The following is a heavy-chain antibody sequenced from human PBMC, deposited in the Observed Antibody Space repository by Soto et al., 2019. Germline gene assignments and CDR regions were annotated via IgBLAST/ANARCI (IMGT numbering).Heavy chain of an antibody. Sequence: SVKVSCKASGGTFSSYAISWVRQAPGQGLEWMGGIIPIFGTANYAQKFQGRVTITADESTSTAYMELSSLRSEDTAVYYCASHNATAYYYYYYGMDVWGQGTTVTVSS. J-gene: IGHJ6*02. D-gene: IGHD5-18*01. V-gene: IGHV1-69*13. CDR3: ASHNATAYYYYYYGMDV. CDR1: GGTFSSYA. CDR2: IIPIFGTA.